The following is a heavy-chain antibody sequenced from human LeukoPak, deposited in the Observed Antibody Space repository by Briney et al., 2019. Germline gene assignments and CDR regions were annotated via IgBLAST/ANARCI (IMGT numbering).Heavy chain of an antibody. CDR3: ASPDRAANAFDI. Sequence: AGGSLRLSCAASGFTVSSNYMSWVRKAPGKGLEWVSVIYSGGSTYYADSVKGRFTISRDNSKNTLYLQMNGLRAEDTAVYYCASPDRAANAFDIWGQGTMVTVSS. CDR1: GFTVSSNY. D-gene: IGHD5-18*01. V-gene: IGHV3-53*01. J-gene: IGHJ3*02. CDR2: IYSGGST.